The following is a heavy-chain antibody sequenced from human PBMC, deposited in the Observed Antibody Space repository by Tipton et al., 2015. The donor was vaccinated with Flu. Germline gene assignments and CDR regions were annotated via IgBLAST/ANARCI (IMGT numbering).Heavy chain of an antibody. CDR3: ARATYYDSTAYYFDY. J-gene: IGHJ4*02. V-gene: IGHV1-2*02. CDR1: GYMFIANF. D-gene: IGHD3-22*01. Sequence: QLVQSGVEVKKPGASVKVSCKASGYMFIANFIHWVRQAPGQGLEWMGRINPNSGGTNYAQKFQSRVTLTRDTSISTAYMELSSLTSDDTAVYYCARATYYDSTAYYFDYWGQGTLVTVSS. CDR2: INPNSGGT.